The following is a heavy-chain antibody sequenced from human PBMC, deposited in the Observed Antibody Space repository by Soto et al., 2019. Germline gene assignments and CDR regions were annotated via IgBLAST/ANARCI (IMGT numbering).Heavy chain of an antibody. V-gene: IGHV3-23*01. CDR1: GFTFNAYA. CDR2: IGGSGGNR. Sequence: EVQLLESGGGLVQPGGSLRLSCAASGFTFNAYAMTWVRQSPGKGREWVSAIGGSGGNRYYAASVRGRFTISRDISKDTVDLQMNSLRVEDTAVYYCARVASDYINSVDHWGQGILVSVSS. D-gene: IGHD4-4*01. J-gene: IGHJ4*02. CDR3: ARVASDYINSVDH.